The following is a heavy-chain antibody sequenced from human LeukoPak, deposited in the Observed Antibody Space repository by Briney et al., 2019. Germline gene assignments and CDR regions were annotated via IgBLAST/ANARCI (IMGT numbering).Heavy chain of an antibody. D-gene: IGHD3-10*01. CDR1: GGSISSSSYF. CDR2: VHYSGST. Sequence: SQTLSLTCSVSGGSISSSSYFWGWIRQPPGKGLEWIASVHYSGSTYCNPSLKSRLTISVDTPKNQFSLELSSVTAADTALYFCARQLYVSGSYYAPMDVWGKGTTVTISS. CDR3: ARQLYVSGSYYAPMDV. V-gene: IGHV4-39*01. J-gene: IGHJ6*03.